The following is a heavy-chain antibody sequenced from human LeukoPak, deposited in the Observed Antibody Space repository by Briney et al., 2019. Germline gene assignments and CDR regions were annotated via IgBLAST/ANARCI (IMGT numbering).Heavy chain of an antibody. V-gene: IGHV3-30*02. Sequence: PGGSLRLSCAASGFTFSSYGMHWVRQAPGKGLEWVAFIRYDGSNKYYADSVKGRFTISRDNSKNTLYLQMNSLRAEGTAVYYCAMLDGYNSYCYYYYMDVWGKGTTVTVSS. D-gene: IGHD5-24*01. CDR3: AMLDGYNSYCYYYYMDV. J-gene: IGHJ6*03. CDR2: IRYDGSNK. CDR1: GFTFSSYG.